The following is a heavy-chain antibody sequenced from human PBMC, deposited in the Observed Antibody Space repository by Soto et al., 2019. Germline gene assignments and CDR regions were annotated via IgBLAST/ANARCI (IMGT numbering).Heavy chain of an antibody. CDR2: IIPIFGTA. CDR3: AREKVTIFGVANRYYYYGMDV. CDR1: GGTFSSYA. Sequence: QVQLVQSGAEVKKPGSSVKVSCKASGGTFSSYAISWVRQAPGQGLEWMGGIIPIFGTANYAQKFQGRVTITADESKSTAYMELSSLRSEDTAVYYCAREKVTIFGVANRYYYYGMDVWGQGTTVTVSS. J-gene: IGHJ6*02. D-gene: IGHD3-3*01. V-gene: IGHV1-69*01.